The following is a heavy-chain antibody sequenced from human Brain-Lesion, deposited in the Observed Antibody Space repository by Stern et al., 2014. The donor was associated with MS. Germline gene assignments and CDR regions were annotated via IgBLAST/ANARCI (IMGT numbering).Heavy chain of an antibody. CDR1: ADTFSTYE. CDR2: IGPSFGTT. D-gene: IGHD6-13*01. Sequence: QEQLVQSGAEVKKPGSSVKVSCRSSADTFSTYEISWVRQAPGQGLEWMGKIGPSFGTTNDAQKFQGRVTITADESTNTAYMELSSLGSEDTAVYYCARGEGYSSRWYEVQSWGQGTLVTVSS. CDR3: ARGEGYSSRWYEVQS. J-gene: IGHJ1*01. V-gene: IGHV1-69*18.